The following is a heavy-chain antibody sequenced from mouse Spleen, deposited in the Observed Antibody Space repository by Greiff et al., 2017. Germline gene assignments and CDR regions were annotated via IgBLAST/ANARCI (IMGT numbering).Heavy chain of an antibody. CDR1: GFSLSRYS. D-gene: IGHD2-4*01. CDR2: IWGGGST. V-gene: IGHV2-6-4*01. CDR3: ARRLYDYDGGAWFAY. Sequence: VMLVESGPGLVAPSQSLSITCTVSGFSLSRYSVHWVRQPPGKGLEWLGMIWGGGSTDYNSALKSRLSISKDNSKSQVFLKMNSLQTDDTAMYYCARRLYDYDGGAWFAYWGQGTLVTVSA. J-gene: IGHJ3*01.